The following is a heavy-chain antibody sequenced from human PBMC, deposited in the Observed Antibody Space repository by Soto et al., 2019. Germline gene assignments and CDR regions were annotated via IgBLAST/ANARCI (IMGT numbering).Heavy chain of an antibody. V-gene: IGHV1-2*04. Sequence: GASVKVSCKASGYTFTGYYMHWVRQAPGQGLEWMGWINPNSGGTNYAQKFQGWVTMTRDTSISTAYMELSRLRSDDTAVYYCARHGVGYGDYDDAFDIWGQGTMVTVSS. CDR3: ARHGVGYGDYDDAFDI. CDR1: GYTFTGYY. J-gene: IGHJ3*02. CDR2: INPNSGGT. D-gene: IGHD4-17*01.